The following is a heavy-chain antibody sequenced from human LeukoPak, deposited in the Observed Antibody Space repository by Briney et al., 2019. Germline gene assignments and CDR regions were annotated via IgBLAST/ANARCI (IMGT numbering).Heavy chain of an antibody. J-gene: IGHJ4*02. CDR2: KFHSGST. Sequence: PSETLSLTCTVSGYSISSDYYWGWIRQPPGKGLEWIGSKFHSGSTYYNPSLKSRVTISVDTSKNQFSLKLSSVTAADTAVYYCARDAVGGAAAGTTNDYWGQGTLVTVSS. CDR1: GYSISSDYY. D-gene: IGHD6-13*01. CDR3: ARDAVGGAAAGTTNDY. V-gene: IGHV4-38-2*02.